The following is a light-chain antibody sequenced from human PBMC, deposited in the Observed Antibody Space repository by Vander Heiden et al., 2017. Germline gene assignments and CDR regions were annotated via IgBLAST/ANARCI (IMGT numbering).Light chain of an antibody. Sequence: HAVVTHAPSLTVSPGGTVSPTCASSTVAVTTSHYPYWFQRRPGQAPRTLIYDTNKKHSWTPARFSGSLLGGKAALTLSGAQPEDEAEYYCLLSYSGSRPVVFGGGSKLTVL. V-gene: IGLV7-46*01. CDR2: DTN. J-gene: IGLJ2*01. CDR1: TVAVTTSHY. CDR3: LLSYSGSRPVV.